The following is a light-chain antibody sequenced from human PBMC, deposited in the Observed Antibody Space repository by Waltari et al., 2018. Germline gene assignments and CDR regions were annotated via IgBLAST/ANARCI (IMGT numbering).Light chain of an antibody. CDR3: QQGYSYPII. CDR2: RAS. Sequence: IQMTQSPSSLSASVDDTVTNTCQASQDIDNNLNWYQQKPGKAPKLLISRASSLQGGIPSRFSGSGSGTDFTLTISSLQPEDFATYYCQQGYSYPIIFGGGTKVEIK. V-gene: IGKV1-6*01. CDR1: QDIDNN. J-gene: IGKJ4*01.